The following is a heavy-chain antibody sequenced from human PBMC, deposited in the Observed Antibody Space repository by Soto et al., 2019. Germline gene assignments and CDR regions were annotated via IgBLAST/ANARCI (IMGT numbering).Heavy chain of an antibody. V-gene: IGHV1-18*01. Sequence: QVQLVQSGAEVKQPGASVKVSCKTSGYTFTGYGITWVRQAPGQGLEWMGWISASNGNTNYAQKVQGRVTMTTDTPTSTAYLELRRLGSDDTAMYYCARDGPVAGKEDLDYWGQGTLVTVSS. D-gene: IGHD6-19*01. CDR1: GYTFTGYG. J-gene: IGHJ4*02. CDR2: ISASNGNT. CDR3: ARDGPVAGKEDLDY.